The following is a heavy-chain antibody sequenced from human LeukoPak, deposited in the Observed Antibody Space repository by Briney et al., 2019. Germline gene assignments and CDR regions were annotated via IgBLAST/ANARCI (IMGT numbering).Heavy chain of an antibody. CDR1: RFTSSANG. V-gene: IGHV3-30*02. D-gene: IGHD1-20*01. Sequence: GGSLRLSCAQSRFTSSANGPHGVRQAPDKGQERVALIRHDARYKFSPDSVKGRFTISRDNSRKTVYVNMNRVRDEDKAVYYCAKMEYNWHFFDYWGQGTPVTVSS. J-gene: IGHJ4*02. CDR2: IRHDARYK. CDR3: AKMEYNWHFFDY.